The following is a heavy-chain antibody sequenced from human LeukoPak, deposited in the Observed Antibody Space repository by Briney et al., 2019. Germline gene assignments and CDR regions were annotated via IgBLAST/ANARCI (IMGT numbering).Heavy chain of an antibody. V-gene: IGHV2-70*04. CDR1: GFSLSTSGMR. Sequence: SGPALVKPTQTLTPTCTFSGFSLSTSGMRVSWIRQPPGKALEWLARIDWDDDKFYSTSLKTRLTISKDTSKNQVVLTMTNMDPVDTATYYCARTWEYGSGSVWFDPWGQGTLVTVSS. CDR3: ARTWEYGSGSVWFDP. J-gene: IGHJ5*02. CDR2: IDWDDDK. D-gene: IGHD3-10*01.